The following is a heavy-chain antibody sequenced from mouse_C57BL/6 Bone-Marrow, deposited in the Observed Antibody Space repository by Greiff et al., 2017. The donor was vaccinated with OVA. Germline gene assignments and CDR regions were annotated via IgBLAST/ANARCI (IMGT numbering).Heavy chain of an antibody. D-gene: IGHD1-1*02. V-gene: IGHV1-81*01. CDR3: ARGRGGYYGYFDV. CDR2: IYPRSGNT. Sequence: VQLQQSGAELARPGASVKLSCKASGYTFTSYGISWVKQRTGQGLEWIGEIYPRSGNTYYNEKFKGKATLTADKSSSTAYMELRSLTSEDSAVYFCARGRGGYYGYFDVWGTGTTVTVSS. J-gene: IGHJ1*03. CDR1: GYTFTSYG.